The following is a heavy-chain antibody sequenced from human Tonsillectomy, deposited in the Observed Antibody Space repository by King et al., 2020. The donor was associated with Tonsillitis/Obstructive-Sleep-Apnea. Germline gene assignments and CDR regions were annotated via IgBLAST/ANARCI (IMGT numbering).Heavy chain of an antibody. Sequence: VQLVESGGGLVEPGGSLRLSCAASGFTFMDAYRGWVGQAPGKGLEWVGQIKSKIKGQPIYYTAPVKGRFAISRDDSKNTQYLQMTSLKTEDTGVYYCNADYSVSDDAIDFWGHGTMVTVSS. D-gene: IGHD4-11*01. J-gene: IGHJ3*01. CDR2: IKSKIKGQPI. CDR3: NADYSVSDDAIDF. CDR1: GFTFMDAY. V-gene: IGHV3-15*01.